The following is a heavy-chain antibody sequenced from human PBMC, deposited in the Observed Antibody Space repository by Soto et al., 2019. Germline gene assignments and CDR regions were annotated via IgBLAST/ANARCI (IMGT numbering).Heavy chain of an antibody. CDR1: GGSISSTNW. D-gene: IGHD6-13*01. CDR2: IYHSGNT. Sequence: QVQLQESGPGLVKPSGTLSLTCAVSGGSISSTNWWSWVRQPPGKGLEWIGEIYHSGNTNYNPSLKRRVPISVAKSKHPFSLKLSSVTDADTAVDFCARIAAAGTRFDYWGQGTLVTVSS. V-gene: IGHV4-4*02. CDR3: ARIAAAGTRFDY. J-gene: IGHJ4*02.